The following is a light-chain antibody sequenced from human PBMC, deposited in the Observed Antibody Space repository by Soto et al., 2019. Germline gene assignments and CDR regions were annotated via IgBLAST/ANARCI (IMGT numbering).Light chain of an antibody. CDR1: SFNIGRNT. Sequence: QSVLTQPPSASGTPGQRVTISCSGSSFNIGRNTVNWYQQVPGTAPKLLIYTDNQRPSGVPDRFSGSKSDTSAYLAISGLQSEDEAHYYCAVWDDSLSGVVFGGGTKLTVL. V-gene: IGLV1-44*01. CDR3: AVWDDSLSGVV. J-gene: IGLJ3*02. CDR2: TDN.